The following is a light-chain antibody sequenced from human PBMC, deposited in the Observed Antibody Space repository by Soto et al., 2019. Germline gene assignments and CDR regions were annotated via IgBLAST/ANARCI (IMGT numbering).Light chain of an antibody. J-gene: IGLJ2*01. V-gene: IGLV2-14*01. CDR1: SSDVGGYNY. CDR3: TSYTITRTVI. CDR2: DVS. Sequence: QSALTQPASVSGSPGQSITISCTGTSSDVGGYNYVSWYQQHPGRVPKLMIYDVSNRPSGVSNRFSGSKSGNTASLTISGLQAEDEADYYCTSYTITRTVIFGGGTQLTVL.